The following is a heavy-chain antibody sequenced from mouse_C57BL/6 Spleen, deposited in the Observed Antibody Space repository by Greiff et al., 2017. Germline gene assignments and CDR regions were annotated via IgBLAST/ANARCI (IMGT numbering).Heavy chain of an antibody. CDR3: TRAYYSNYPPMDY. D-gene: IGHD2-5*01. CDR2: ISSGGDYI. V-gene: IGHV5-9-1*02. J-gene: IGHJ4*01. Sequence: EVKLMESGEGLVKPGGSLKLSCAASGFTFSSYAMSWVRQTPEKRLEWVAYISSGGDYIYYADTVKGRFTISRDNARNTLYLQMSSLKSEDTAMYYCTRAYYSNYPPMDYWGQGTSVTVSS. CDR1: GFTFSSYA.